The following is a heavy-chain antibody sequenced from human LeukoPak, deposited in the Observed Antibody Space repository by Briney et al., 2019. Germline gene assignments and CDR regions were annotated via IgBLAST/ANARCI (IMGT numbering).Heavy chain of an antibody. CDR1: GDSISSSSYY. Sequence: PSETLSLTCTVSGDSISSSSYYWGWIRQPPGKELEWIGSIYYSGSTYYNPSLKSRVTISVDTSKNQFSLKLSSVTAADTAVYYCARSIAAAVSDWFDPWGQGTLVTVSS. CDR2: IYYSGST. D-gene: IGHD6-13*01. CDR3: ARSIAAAVSDWFDP. J-gene: IGHJ5*02. V-gene: IGHV4-39*07.